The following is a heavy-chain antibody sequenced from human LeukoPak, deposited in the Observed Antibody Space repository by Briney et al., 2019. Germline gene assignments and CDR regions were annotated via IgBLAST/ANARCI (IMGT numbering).Heavy chain of an antibody. CDR3: ARDKVVELRYLYYYMDV. CDR2: IYTSGST. Sequence: SETLSLTCTVSGGSISSSSYYWSWIRQPAGKGLEWIGRIYTSGSTNYNPSLKSRVTISVDTSKNQFSLKLSSVTAADAAVYYCARDKVVELRYLYYYMDVWGKGTTVTVSS. J-gene: IGHJ6*03. D-gene: IGHD1-7*01. CDR1: GGSISSSSYY. V-gene: IGHV4-61*02.